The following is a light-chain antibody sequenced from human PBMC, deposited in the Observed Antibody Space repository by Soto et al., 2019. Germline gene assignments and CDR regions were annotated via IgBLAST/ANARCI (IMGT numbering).Light chain of an antibody. Sequence: QSALTQPASVSGSPGQSITISCTGTSSDVGGYNYVSWYQQHPGKAPKLMIYDVSNRPSGVSNRFPGSKSGNTASLTISGLQAEDEADYYCSSYTSSSTYVFGTGTKVT. V-gene: IGLV2-14*01. CDR3: SSYTSSSTYV. CDR2: DVS. CDR1: SSDVGGYNY. J-gene: IGLJ1*01.